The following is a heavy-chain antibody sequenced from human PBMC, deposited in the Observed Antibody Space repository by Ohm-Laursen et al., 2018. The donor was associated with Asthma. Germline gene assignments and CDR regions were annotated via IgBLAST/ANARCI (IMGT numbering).Heavy chain of an antibody. CDR2: INTNTGNP. J-gene: IGHJ6*02. D-gene: IGHD6-19*01. Sequence: ASVKVSCKASGHTFTSYAMNWVRQAPGQGLEWMGWINTNTGNPTYAQGFTGRFVFSLDTSVSTAYLQISSLKAEDTAVYYCARDGRLVPNYYYGMDVWGQGTTVTVSS. CDR3: ARDGRLVPNYYYGMDV. V-gene: IGHV7-4-1*02. CDR1: GHTFTSYA.